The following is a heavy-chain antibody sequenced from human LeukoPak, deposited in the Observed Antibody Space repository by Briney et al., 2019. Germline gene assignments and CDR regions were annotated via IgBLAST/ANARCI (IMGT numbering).Heavy chain of an antibody. CDR3: ARGEGSIAAAGFDY. J-gene: IGHJ4*02. V-gene: IGHV4-34*01. D-gene: IGHD6-13*01. CDR2: INHSGST. Sequence: KSSETLSLTCAVYGGSFSGYYWSWIRQPPGKGLEWIGEINHSGSTNYNPSLKSRVTISVDTPKNQFSLKLSSVTAAGTAVYYCARGEGSIAAAGFDYWGQGTLVTVSS. CDR1: GGSFSGYY.